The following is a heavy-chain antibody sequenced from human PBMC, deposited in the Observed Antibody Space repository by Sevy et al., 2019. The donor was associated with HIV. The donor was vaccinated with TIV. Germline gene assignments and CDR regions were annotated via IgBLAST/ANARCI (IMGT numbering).Heavy chain of an antibody. Sequence: GGSLRLSCAASGITFSSAWMSWVRLVPGKGLEWLGRIKSETDGGAADYAAAVKGRFTISREDSKETLYLQPNSLKTEDTAVYYCTTDLGFYSSKWGQGTLVTVSS. D-gene: IGHD4-4*01. CDR3: TTDLGFYSSK. CDR1: GITFSSAW. J-gene: IGHJ4*02. CDR2: IKSETDGGAA. V-gene: IGHV3-15*01.